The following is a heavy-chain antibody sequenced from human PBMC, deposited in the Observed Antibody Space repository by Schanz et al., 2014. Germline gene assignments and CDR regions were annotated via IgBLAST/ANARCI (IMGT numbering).Heavy chain of an antibody. J-gene: IGHJ4*02. CDR2: ISGTGTKT. D-gene: IGHD2-15*01. CDR1: GFMFTKYA. V-gene: IGHV3-23*04. Sequence: EVQLVESGGGLVKPGGSLRLSCVASGFMFTKYAMNWVRQAPGKGLGWVSGISGTGTKTYYADSVKSRFTISRDNSKNTDFLQRSSLRADDTGLYYCAKDIGGAVAARVYDSWGQGTLVTVSS. CDR3: AKDIGGAVAARVYDS.